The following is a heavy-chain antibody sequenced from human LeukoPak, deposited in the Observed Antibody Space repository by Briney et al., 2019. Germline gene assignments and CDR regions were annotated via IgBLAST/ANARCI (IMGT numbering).Heavy chain of an antibody. CDR2: IYPGDSDT. V-gene: IGHV5-51*01. CDR1: GYNFTTYW. J-gene: IGHJ3*02. Sequence: GESLKISCKGSGYNFTTYWIGWVRQVPGKGLEWMGIIYPGDSDTRYSPSFEGQVTISVDKSVNIAYLQWNSLKASDTARYFCVRPGDSGSLAGAFDMWGQGTMVTVSS. D-gene: IGHD1-26*01. CDR3: VRPGDSGSLAGAFDM.